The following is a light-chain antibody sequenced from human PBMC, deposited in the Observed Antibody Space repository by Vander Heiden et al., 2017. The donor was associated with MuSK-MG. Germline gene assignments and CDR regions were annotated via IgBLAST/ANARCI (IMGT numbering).Light chain of an antibody. CDR2: EGS. V-gene: IGLV2-14*01. CDR3: IASTNSDSVV. J-gene: IGLJ2*01. Sequence: QSALTQPASVSGSPGQSITISCTGTSSSGGGYSYVSWYQTHPANAPKLMIFEGSKRPAGAAHRFSGSKSGNTASPTISALQEEDDADYYPIASTNSDSVVFGGGTKLSVL. CDR1: SSSGGGYSY.